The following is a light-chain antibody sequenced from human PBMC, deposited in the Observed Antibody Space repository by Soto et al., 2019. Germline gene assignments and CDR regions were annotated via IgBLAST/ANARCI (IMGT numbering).Light chain of an antibody. CDR3: QQSYSAPPLT. V-gene: IGKV1-39*01. Sequence: IQMSQSPSSLSASVGDRVTITCRASQSISKYLNWYQQKPGKAPKLLIYAASSLHSGVPSRFSGSGSGTDFTLTISSLQPEDFATYYCQQSYSAPPLTFGGGTNVEFK. CDR1: QSISKY. CDR2: AAS. J-gene: IGKJ4*01.